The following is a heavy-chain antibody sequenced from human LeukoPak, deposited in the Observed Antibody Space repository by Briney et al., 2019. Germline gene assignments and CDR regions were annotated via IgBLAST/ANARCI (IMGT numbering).Heavy chain of an antibody. V-gene: IGHV3-23*01. D-gene: IGHD3-22*01. CDR3: ATITMIVVVINGRDY. Sequence: PGGSLRLSCAASGFTFSSYAMSWVRQAPGKGLEWVSAISGSGGSTYYADSVKGRFTISRDNSKNTLYLQMNSLRAEDTAVYYCATITMIVVVINGRDYWGQGTLVTVSS. J-gene: IGHJ4*02. CDR2: ISGSGGST. CDR1: GFTFSSYA.